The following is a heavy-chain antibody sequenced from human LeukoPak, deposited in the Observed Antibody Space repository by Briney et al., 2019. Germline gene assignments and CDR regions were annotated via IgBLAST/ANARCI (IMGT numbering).Heavy chain of an antibody. CDR1: GGSISNYY. CDR2: IYYSGST. D-gene: IGHD1-26*01. CDR3: ARALSGTYGLFQH. Sequence: SETLSLTCTVSGGSISNYYWSWIRQPPGKGLEWIGYIYYSGSTYYNPSLRSRVTISVDTSKNQLSLNLNSVTAADTAVYYCARALSGTYGLFQHWGQGTLVTVSS. V-gene: IGHV4-59*01. J-gene: IGHJ1*01.